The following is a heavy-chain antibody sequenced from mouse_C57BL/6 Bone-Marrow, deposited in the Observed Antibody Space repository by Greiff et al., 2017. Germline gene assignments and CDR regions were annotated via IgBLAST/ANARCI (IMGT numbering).Heavy chain of an antibody. Sequence: VQLQQSGPGLVQPSQSLSITCTVSGFSLTSYGVHWVRQSPGKGLEWMGVIWSGGSSDHNAAFISRLSISKDNSKSQVFFKMNSLQADDTALYYCARKRDYCAMDDWGQGTSVTVSS. CDR2: IWSGGSS. CDR3: ARKRDYCAMDD. CDR1: GFSLTSYG. V-gene: IGHV2-2*01. J-gene: IGHJ4*01.